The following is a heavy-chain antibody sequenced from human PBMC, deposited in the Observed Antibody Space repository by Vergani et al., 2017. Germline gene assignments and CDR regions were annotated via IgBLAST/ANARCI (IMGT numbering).Heavy chain of an antibody. V-gene: IGHV4-61*02. D-gene: IGHD3-9*01. CDR3: ARDAGLEYDILTGYYQRGWFDP. Sequence: QVQLQESGPGLVKPSQTLSLTCTVSGGSISSGSYYWSWIRQPAGKGLEWIGRIYTSGSTNYNPSLKSRVTISVDTSKNQFSLKLSSVTAADTAVYYCARDAGLEYDILTGYYQRGWFDPWGQGTLVTVSS. J-gene: IGHJ5*02. CDR1: GGSISSGSYY. CDR2: IYTSGST.